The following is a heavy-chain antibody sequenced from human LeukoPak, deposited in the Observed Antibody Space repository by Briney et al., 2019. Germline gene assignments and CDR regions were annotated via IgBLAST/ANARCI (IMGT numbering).Heavy chain of an antibody. CDR3: ARARAYDNPDY. Sequence: GASVKVSCKASGYTFTGYYMHWVRQAPGQGLEWMGWINPNSGGTNYAQKFQGRVTMTRDTPISTAYMELRRLRSDDPAVYYCARARAYDNPDYWGQGNLATVSS. J-gene: IGHJ4*02. D-gene: IGHD3-10*01. CDR1: GYTFTGYY. CDR2: INPNSGGT. V-gene: IGHV1-2*02.